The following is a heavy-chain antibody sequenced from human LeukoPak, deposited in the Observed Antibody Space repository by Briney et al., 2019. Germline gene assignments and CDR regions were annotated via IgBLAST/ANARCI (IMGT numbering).Heavy chain of an antibody. CDR3: ARVGYDILTGDPPFDY. CDR1: GYTFTVYY. J-gene: IGHJ4*02. V-gene: IGHV1-2*02. CDR2: INPNSGGT. Sequence: GASVKVSCKASGYTFTVYYMHWVRQAPGQGLEWMGWINPNSGGTNYAQKFQGRVTMTRDTSISTAYMELSRLRSDDTAVYYCARVGYDILTGDPPFDYWGQGTLVTVSS. D-gene: IGHD3-9*01.